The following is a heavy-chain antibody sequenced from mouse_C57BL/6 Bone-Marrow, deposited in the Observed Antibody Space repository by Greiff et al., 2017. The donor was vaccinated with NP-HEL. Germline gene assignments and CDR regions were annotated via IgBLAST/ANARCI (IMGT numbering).Heavy chain of an antibody. V-gene: IGHV1-74*01. CDR3: AIKGNYYGNYEGDY. D-gene: IGHD2-1*01. CDR1: GYTFTSYW. J-gene: IGHJ4*01. CDR2: IHPSDSDT. Sequence: QVQLQQPGAELVKPGASVKVSCKASGYTFTSYWMHWVKQRPGQGLEWIGRIHPSDSDTNYNQKFKGKATLTVDKSSSTADMQLSSLTSEDSAVYYCAIKGNYYGNYEGDYWGQGTAVTVSS.